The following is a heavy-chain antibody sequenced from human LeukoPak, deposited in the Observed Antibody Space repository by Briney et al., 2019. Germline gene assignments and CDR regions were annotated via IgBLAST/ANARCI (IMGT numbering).Heavy chain of an antibody. J-gene: IGHJ6*03. CDR2: IYPGASDT. CDR1: GYTFTNYW. V-gene: IGHV5-51*01. CDR3: ARHPRKAAVPGQYYMDV. D-gene: IGHD6-13*01. Sequence: PGESLKISCKGSGYTFTNYWIGWVRQTRGKGLEWMGIIYPGASDTRYSPSFQGQVTISADKSLNTAYLQWSSLKASDTAMYYCARHPRKAAVPGQYYMDVWGKGTTVTVSS.